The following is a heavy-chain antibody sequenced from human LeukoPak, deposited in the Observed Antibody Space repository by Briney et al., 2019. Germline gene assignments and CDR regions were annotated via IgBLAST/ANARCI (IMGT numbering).Heavy chain of an antibody. V-gene: IGHV1-69*04. CDR1: GGTFSSYA. Sequence: SVKVSCKASGGTFSSYAISWVRQAPGQGLEWMGRIIPILGIANYAQKFQGRVTTTADKSTSTAYMELSSLRSEDTAVYYCARGIDYGDYWGQGTLVTVSS. D-gene: IGHD2-15*01. CDR2: IIPILGIA. J-gene: IGHJ4*02. CDR3: ARGIDYGDY.